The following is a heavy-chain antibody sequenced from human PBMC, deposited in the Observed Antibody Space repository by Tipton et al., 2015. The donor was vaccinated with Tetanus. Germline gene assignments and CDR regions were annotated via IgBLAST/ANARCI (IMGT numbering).Heavy chain of an antibody. CDR1: GGTFSSYA. CDR3: ARSREGYCSGGSCYTTNHNWFDP. Sequence: QSGAEVKKPGSSVKVSCKASGGTFSSYAISWVRQAPGQGLEWMGGIIPIFGTANYAQKFQGRVTITADKSTSTAYMELSSLRSEDTAVYYCARSREGYCSGGSCYTTNHNWFDPWGQGTLVTVSS. D-gene: IGHD2-15*01. J-gene: IGHJ5*02. V-gene: IGHV1-69*06. CDR2: IIPIFGTA.